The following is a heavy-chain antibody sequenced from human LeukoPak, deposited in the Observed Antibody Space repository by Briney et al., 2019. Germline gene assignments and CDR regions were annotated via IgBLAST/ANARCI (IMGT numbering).Heavy chain of an antibody. D-gene: IGHD3-3*01. CDR3: ARESFYYVFGSGYLGRGHWFDP. CDR2: MNPNSGNT. Sequence: AASVKVSCKASGYTFTSYDINWVRQATGQGLEWMGWMNPNSGNTGYAQKFQGRVTMTRNTSISTAYMELSSLRSEDTAVYYCARESFYYVFGSGYLGRGHWFDPGAREPLVTVS. CDR1: GYTFTSYD. J-gene: IGHJ5*02. V-gene: IGHV1-8*01.